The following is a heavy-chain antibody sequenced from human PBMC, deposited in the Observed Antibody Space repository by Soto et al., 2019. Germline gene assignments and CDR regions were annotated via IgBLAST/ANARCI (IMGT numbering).Heavy chain of an antibody. V-gene: IGHV4-31*02. Sequence: LCGGSISRSGYFWSWIRQHPGKGLEWIGYIYDSGSTYYNPSLKSRVSLSVDTSKNQFSLNLTSVTAADTAMYYCARSSRSYFDYWGQATLVTVSS. CDR3: ARSSRSYFDY. CDR1: GGSISRSGYF. J-gene: IGHJ4*02. CDR2: IYDSGST.